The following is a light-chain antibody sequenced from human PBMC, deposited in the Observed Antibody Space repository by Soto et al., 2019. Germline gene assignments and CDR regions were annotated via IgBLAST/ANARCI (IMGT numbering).Light chain of an antibody. CDR2: RNN. Sequence: QSVLTQPPSASATPGQRVSISCSGSSSNVGTNHVHWYQQLPGTAPQLLIYRNNQRPSGVPDRFSASKAGNSASLAISGLRSEDERDYYCAAWHISLRGWVFGGGNKTTVL. V-gene: IGLV1-47*01. J-gene: IGLJ3*02. CDR1: SSNVGTNH. CDR3: AAWHISLRGWV.